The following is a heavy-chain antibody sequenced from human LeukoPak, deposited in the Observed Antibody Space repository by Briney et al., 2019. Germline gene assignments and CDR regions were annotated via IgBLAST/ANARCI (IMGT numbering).Heavy chain of an antibody. CDR1: GFTFSSYG. J-gene: IGHJ5*02. D-gene: IGHD6-19*01. CDR3: ARVNRKQWLEYNWFDP. Sequence: GRSLRLSCAASGFTFSSYGMHWVRQAPGKGLDWVALISSDGSTKYYADSVKGRFTISRDNSKNTLYLQMNSLRAEDTAVYYCARVNRKQWLEYNWFDPWGQGTLVTVSS. V-gene: IGHV3-30*03. CDR2: ISSDGSTK.